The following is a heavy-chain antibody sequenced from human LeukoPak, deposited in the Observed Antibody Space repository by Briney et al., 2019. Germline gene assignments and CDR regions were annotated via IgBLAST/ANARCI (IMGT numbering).Heavy chain of an antibody. V-gene: IGHV3-23*01. CDR1: GFTFSNYA. D-gene: IGHD5-12*01. J-gene: IGHJ4*02. CDR3: TKGSGYSGYVIYDGLY. Sequence: GGSLRLSCEASGFTFSNYAMSWVRQAPGKGLEWVLAISGSGTSTYYADSVRGRFTISRDNFKNTLYLQMNSPRAEDTAVYYCTKGSGYSGYVIYDGLYWGQGTLVTVSS. CDR2: ISGSGTST.